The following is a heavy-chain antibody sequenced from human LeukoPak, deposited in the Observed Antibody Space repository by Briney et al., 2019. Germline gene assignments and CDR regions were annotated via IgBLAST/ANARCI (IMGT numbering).Heavy chain of an antibody. CDR1: GFTVSSNY. D-gene: IGHD2-2*01. Sequence: GGSLRLSCAASGFTVSSNYMSWVRQAPGKGLEWVSVIYSGGSTYYADSVKGRFTISRDNSKNTLYLQMNSLRAEDTAVYYCARETAHCSSTSCYYYYYMDVWGKGTPVTVSS. CDR3: ARETAHCSSTSCYYYYYMDV. CDR2: IYSGGST. J-gene: IGHJ6*03. V-gene: IGHV3-53*01.